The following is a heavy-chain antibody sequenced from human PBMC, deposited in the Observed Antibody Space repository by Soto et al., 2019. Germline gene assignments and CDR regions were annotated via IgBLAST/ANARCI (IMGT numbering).Heavy chain of an antibody. V-gene: IGHV3-30-3*01. Sequence: QVQLVESGGGVVQPGRSLRLSCAASGFTFSSYAMHWVRQAPGKGLEWVAVISYDGSNKYYADSVKGRFTISRDNSKNXQYLQMNSLRAEDTAVYYCARDRKDYYDSSGYYFDYWGQGTLVTVSS. D-gene: IGHD3-22*01. J-gene: IGHJ4*02. CDR2: ISYDGSNK. CDR1: GFTFSSYA. CDR3: ARDRKDYYDSSGYYFDY.